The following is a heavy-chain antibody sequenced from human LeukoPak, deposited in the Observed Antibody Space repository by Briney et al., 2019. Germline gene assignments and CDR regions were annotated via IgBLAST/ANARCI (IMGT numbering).Heavy chain of an antibody. Sequence: GGSLRLSCAASGFAFSSYGMHWVRQAPGKGLQWVAVISHDGSNKYYADSVKGRFTISRDNSENTLYLQMNSLRAEDTAVYYCAKEGHYDSGSLPDYWGQGTLFTVSS. V-gene: IGHV3-30*18. CDR1: GFAFSSYG. CDR3: AKEGHYDSGSLPDY. J-gene: IGHJ4*02. CDR2: ISHDGSNK. D-gene: IGHD3-10*01.